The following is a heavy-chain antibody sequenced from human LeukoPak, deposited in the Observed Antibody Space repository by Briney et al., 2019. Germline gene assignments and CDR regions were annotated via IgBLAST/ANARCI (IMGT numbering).Heavy chain of an antibody. CDR2: IRSKGYGETT. Sequence: RSLRLSSTASGFTPGDYAMSWVRQAPGEGLEWVGFIRSKGYGETTEYVASVKGRFTISRDDSKSIAYLQMNSLKTEDTAVYYCTSDYYGSGTYRIGFDYWGQGTLVTVSS. V-gene: IGHV3-49*04. CDR1: GFTPGDYA. D-gene: IGHD3-10*01. CDR3: TSDYYGSGTYRIGFDY. J-gene: IGHJ4*02.